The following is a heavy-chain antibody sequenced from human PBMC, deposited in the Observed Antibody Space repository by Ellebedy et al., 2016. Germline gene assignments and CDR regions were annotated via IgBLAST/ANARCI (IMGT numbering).Heavy chain of an antibody. CDR1: GFTFSSYA. D-gene: IGHD6-13*01. J-gene: IGHJ5*02. CDR3: ARDLYSSSWYTPTSFDP. V-gene: IGHV3-30-3*01. CDR2: ISYDGSNK. Sequence: GESLKISXAASGFTFSSYAMHWVRQAPGKGLEWVAVISYDGSNKYYADSVKGRFTISRDNSKNTLYLQMNSLRAEDTAVYYCARDLYSSSWYTPTSFDPWGQGTLVTVSS.